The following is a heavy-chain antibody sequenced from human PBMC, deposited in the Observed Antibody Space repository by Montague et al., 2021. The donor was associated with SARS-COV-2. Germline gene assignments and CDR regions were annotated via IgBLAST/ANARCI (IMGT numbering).Heavy chain of an antibody. CDR3: VRVSWYYYGSGAFDY. J-gene: IGHJ4*02. Sequence: SETLSLTCTVSGRSIISTSSYWGWIRQPPGGGLEWIGSISHRENTFYNPSLKSPVTISVDTSMNQFSLKMISVTAADTGIYYCVRVSWYYYGSGAFDYWGQGTLATVSA. CDR2: ISHRENT. D-gene: IGHD3-10*01. CDR1: GRSIISTSSY. V-gene: IGHV4-39*07.